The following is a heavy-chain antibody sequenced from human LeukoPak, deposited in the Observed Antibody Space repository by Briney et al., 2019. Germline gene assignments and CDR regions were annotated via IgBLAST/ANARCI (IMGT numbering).Heavy chain of an antibody. CDR3: ARVRWCSGGSCYLQYAFDI. V-gene: IGHV3-23*01. D-gene: IGHD2-15*01. CDR2: FIGSGCST. J-gene: IGHJ3*02. Sequence: GGSLRLSCAASGFTSRRYAIAWVRQAPRKGLEWVSEFIGSGCSTYYADSLKGRFTISRDNSKNTVFLQMNSLRAEDTAVYYCARVRWCSGGSCYLQYAFDIWGQGTMVTVSS. CDR1: GFTSRRYA.